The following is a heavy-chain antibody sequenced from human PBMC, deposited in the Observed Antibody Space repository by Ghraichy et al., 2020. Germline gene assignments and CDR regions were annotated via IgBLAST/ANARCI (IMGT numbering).Heavy chain of an antibody. CDR1: GDSISSGSSY. Sequence: SETLSLTCTVSGDSISSGSSYWGWIRHPPGRGLEWIGSIYFSGYTQNNPSLKSRVTMSVDTSKNQFSLKVSFVTAADTAVYYCARDYRAFDLWGQGILVTVSS. CDR2: IYFSGYT. J-gene: IGHJ4*02. V-gene: IGHV4-39*07. D-gene: IGHD1-26*01. CDR3: ARDYRAFDL.